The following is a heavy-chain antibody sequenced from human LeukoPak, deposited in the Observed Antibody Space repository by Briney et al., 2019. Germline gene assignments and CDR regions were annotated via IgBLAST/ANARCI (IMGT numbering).Heavy chain of an antibody. J-gene: IGHJ6*03. Sequence: SGGSLRLSCAASGFAFGSYWMHWVRHTPGKGLEWVSVINTDGSTPYYADSVKGRFTISRDNAKNTLFLQMDNLRAEDTGVYFCVRWDFYMDVWGKGTTVIVS. CDR2: INTDGSTP. CDR1: GFAFGSYW. CDR3: VRWDFYMDV. V-gene: IGHV3-74*01. D-gene: IGHD1-26*01.